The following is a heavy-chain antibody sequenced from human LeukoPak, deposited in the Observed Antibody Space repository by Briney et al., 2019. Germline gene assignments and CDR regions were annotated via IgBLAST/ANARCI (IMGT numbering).Heavy chain of an antibody. CDR2: IYYSGTT. D-gene: IGHD3-22*01. Sequence: PSETLSLTCSVSGGSISSYYWTWIRQPPGKGLEWIGYIYYSGTTNCNPSLKSRVTISVDTSKNQFSLNLRSVTAADTAVYYCVRQYSSSAEIDFWGQGTLVTVSS. CDR3: VRQYSSSAEIDF. V-gene: IGHV4-59*08. J-gene: IGHJ4*02. CDR1: GGSISSYY.